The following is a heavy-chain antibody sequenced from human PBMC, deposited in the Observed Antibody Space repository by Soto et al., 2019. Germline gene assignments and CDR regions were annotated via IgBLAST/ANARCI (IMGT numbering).Heavy chain of an antibody. CDR2: IWYDGSNK. CDR3: GRDAVCGVACHSYSYYYSVMAL. Sequence: GGSLRLSCAASGFTFSSYGMHWVRQAPGKGLEWVAVIWYDGSNKYYADSVKGRFTISRDNSKNTLYLQMNSLRAEDTAVYYWGRDAVCGVACHSYSYYYSVMALWAQGTTVPVSS. CDR1: GFTFSSYG. D-gene: IGHD2-21*02. V-gene: IGHV3-33*01. J-gene: IGHJ6*02.